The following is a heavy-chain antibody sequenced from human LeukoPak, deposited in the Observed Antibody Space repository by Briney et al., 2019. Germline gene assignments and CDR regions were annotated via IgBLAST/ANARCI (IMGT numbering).Heavy chain of an antibody. CDR3: ARLDCGGDCYVDY. CDR2: IYYSGTT. Sequence: SETLSLTCTVSGASFTSNYWSWIRQPPGKGVGWMGYIYYSGTTTYNPSLERRVTMSVDMSKTQFSLRLNSVTATDTAVYYCARLDCGGDCYVDYWGQGTLVTVSS. V-gene: IGHV4-59*08. J-gene: IGHJ4*02. D-gene: IGHD2-21*02. CDR1: GASFTSNY.